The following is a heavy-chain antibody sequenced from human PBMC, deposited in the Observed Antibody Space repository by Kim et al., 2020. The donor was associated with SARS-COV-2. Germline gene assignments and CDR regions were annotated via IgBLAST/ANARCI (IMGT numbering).Heavy chain of an antibody. Sequence: SETLSLTCTVSGGSISSYYWSWIRQPPGKGLEWIGYIFYSGSTNYNPSLESRVTISVDTSKKQFSLNLSSVTTADTAVYYCARSRGQCSTSSNFDYWGQGILVTVSS. J-gene: IGHJ4*02. CDR3: ARSRGQCSTSSNFDY. V-gene: IGHV4-59*13. CDR2: IFYSGST. CDR1: GGSISSYY. D-gene: IGHD2-2*01.